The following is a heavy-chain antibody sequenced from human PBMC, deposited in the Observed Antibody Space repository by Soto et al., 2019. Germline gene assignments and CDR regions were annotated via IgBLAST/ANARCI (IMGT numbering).Heavy chain of an antibody. CDR2: IIPIFGTA. D-gene: IGHD3-3*01. V-gene: IGHV1-69*13. J-gene: IGHJ4*02. Sequence: SVKVSCKASGCTFSSYAISWVRQAPGQGLEWMGGIIPIFGTANYAQKFQGRVTITADESTSTAYMELSRLRSDDTAVYYCARGERVGITIFGVVIFDYWGQGTLVTVAS. CDR1: GCTFSSYA. CDR3: ARGERVGITIFGVVIFDY.